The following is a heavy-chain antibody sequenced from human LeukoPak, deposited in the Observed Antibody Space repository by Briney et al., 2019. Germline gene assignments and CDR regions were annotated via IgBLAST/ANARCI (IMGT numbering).Heavy chain of an antibody. D-gene: IGHD2-15*01. CDR3: ARDGGDCSGDSCYVDY. J-gene: IGHJ4*02. Sequence: GGSLRLSCAASGLTFDDYGMSWVRQAPGKGLEWVSCIKWNGGSTGYADSVKGRFTISRDNAKNSLYQQMNSLRAEDTALYYCARDGGDCSGDSCYVDYWGQGTLVSVSS. CDR2: IKWNGGST. V-gene: IGHV3-20*04. CDR1: GLTFDDYG.